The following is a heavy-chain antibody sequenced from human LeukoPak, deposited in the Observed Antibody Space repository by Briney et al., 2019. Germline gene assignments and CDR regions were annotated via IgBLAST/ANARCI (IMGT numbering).Heavy chain of an antibody. J-gene: IGHJ4*02. Sequence: PGGSLRLSCAASGFTFSSYSFNWVRQVPGKGLEWVSSITTTFYTYYTDSVKGRFTISRDNSKNTLFLQLNSLRAEDTAVYYCAKRDYSDATTYSPLFDHWGQGTLVTVSS. CDR3: AKRDYSDATTYSPLFDH. D-gene: IGHD1-26*01. CDR1: GFTFSSYS. CDR2: ITTTFYT. V-gene: IGHV3-21*04.